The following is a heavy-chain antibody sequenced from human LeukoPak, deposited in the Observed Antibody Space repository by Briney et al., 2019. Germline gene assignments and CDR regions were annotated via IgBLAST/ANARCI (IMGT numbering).Heavy chain of an antibody. CDR2: ISWNSGSI. D-gene: IGHD3-10*01. CDR1: GFTFDDYA. V-gene: IGHV3-9*01. Sequence: GRSLRLSCAASGFTFDDYAMHWVRHAPGKGLEWVSGISWNSGSIGYADSVKGRFTISRDNAKNSLYLQMNSLRAEDTALYYCAREYGSGSYGRHGMDVWGQGTTVTVSS. CDR3: AREYGSGSYGRHGMDV. J-gene: IGHJ6*02.